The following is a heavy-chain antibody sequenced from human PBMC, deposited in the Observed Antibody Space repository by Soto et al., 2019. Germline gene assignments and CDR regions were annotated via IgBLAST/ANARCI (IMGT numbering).Heavy chain of an antibody. V-gene: IGHV3-23*01. CDR3: AKDVSYGDPFVY. Sequence: GGSLRLSCAASGFTFSSYAMNWVRQAPGKGLEWVSAISGSGTSTYYADSVEGRFIISRDNSKNTLYLQMTSLRAEDTAVYYCAKDVSYGDPFVYWGQGTLVTVSS. D-gene: IGHD4-17*01. CDR1: GFTFSSYA. CDR2: ISGSGTST. J-gene: IGHJ4*02.